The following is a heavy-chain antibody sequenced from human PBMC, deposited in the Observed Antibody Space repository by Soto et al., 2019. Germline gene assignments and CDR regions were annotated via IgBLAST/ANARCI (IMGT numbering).Heavy chain of an antibody. V-gene: IGHV4-39*01. J-gene: IGHJ4*02. Sequence: SKTLSLTCTVPGGSISSRSYVWGWIRQPPGKGLEWIGNIYQSGSTYYNPSLKSRVTISVDTSKNQFSLKLSSVTAADTAMYYCARPRIVGRTSHYFDYWGQGTLVTVSS. CDR3: ARPRIVGRTSHYFDY. CDR2: IYQSGST. D-gene: IGHD1-26*01. CDR1: GGSISSRSYV.